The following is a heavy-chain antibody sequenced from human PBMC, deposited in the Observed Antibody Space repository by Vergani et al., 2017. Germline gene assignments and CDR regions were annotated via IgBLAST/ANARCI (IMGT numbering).Heavy chain of an antibody. CDR1: GFTFSSYA. CDR3: AKGVYCSSTSCYEGRGYYYGMGV. J-gene: IGHJ6*02. D-gene: IGHD2-2*01. V-gene: IGHV3-23*01. CDR2: ISGRGGNT. Sequence: EVQLLESGGGLVQPGGSLRLSCAASGFTFSSYAMSWVRQVPGKGLEWVSGISGRGGNTYYANSVKGRFTISRDNSKNTLYLQMNSLSADDTAVYYCAKGVYCSSTSCYEGRGYYYGMGVWGQGTTVTFYS.